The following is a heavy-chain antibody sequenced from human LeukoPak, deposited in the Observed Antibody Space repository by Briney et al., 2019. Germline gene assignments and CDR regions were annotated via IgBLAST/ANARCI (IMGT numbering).Heavy chain of an antibody. Sequence: ASVKVSCKASGGTFSSYAISWVRQAPGQGLEWMGGITPIFGTANYAQKFQGRVTITTDESTSTAYMELSSLRSEDTAVYYCARGNSGYSYGYGIRYYFDSWGQGTLVTVSS. J-gene: IGHJ4*02. D-gene: IGHD5-18*01. CDR2: ITPIFGTA. V-gene: IGHV1-69*05. CDR3: ARGNSGYSYGYGIRYYFDS. CDR1: GGTFSSYA.